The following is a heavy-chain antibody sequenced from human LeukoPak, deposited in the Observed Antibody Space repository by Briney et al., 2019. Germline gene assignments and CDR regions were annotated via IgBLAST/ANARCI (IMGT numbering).Heavy chain of an antibody. J-gene: IGHJ4*02. V-gene: IGHV4-61*02. CDR1: GGSISSGSYY. CDR3: ARASPDYSNGYFDY. CDR2: IYTSGST. D-gene: IGHD4-11*01. Sequence: PSQTLSLTCTVSGGSISSGSYYWSWIRQPAGKGLEWIGRIYTSGSTNYNPSLKSRVTISVDTSKNQFSLKLSSVTAADTAVYYCARASPDYSNGYFDYWGQGTLVTVSS.